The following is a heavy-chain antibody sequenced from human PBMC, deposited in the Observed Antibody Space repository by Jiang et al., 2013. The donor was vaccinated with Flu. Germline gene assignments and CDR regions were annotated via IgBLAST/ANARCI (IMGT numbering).Heavy chain of an antibody. J-gene: IGHJ5*02. CDR1: GYSFTSYW. CDR2: SILVTLIP. D-gene: IGHD4-17*01. CDR3: ARGEANHYGDYPEWFDP. Sequence: KGSGYSFTSYWIGWVRQMPGKAWSGWGSSILVTLIPDTARPSQGQVTISADKSISTAYLQWSSLKASDTAMYYCARGEANHYGDYPEWFDPWGQGTLVTVSS. V-gene: IGHV5-51*01.